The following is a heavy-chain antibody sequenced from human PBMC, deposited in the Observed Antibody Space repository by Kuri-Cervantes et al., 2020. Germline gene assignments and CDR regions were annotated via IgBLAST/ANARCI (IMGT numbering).Heavy chain of an antibody. CDR3: ARGREGTVLDQ. J-gene: IGHJ4*02. V-gene: IGHV3-21*03. D-gene: IGHD1-1*01. CDR2: ISSSSSHI. Sequence: GESLKISCVASGFTFSSYNMNWVRQAPGKGLEWVSSISSSSSHIYYADSVKGRFTISRDNAKDSLYLQMNSLRAEDTALYYCARGREGTVLDQWGQGTLVTVSS. CDR1: GFTFSSYN.